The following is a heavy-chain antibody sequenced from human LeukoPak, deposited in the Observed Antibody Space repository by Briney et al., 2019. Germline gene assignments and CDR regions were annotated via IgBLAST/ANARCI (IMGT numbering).Heavy chain of an antibody. V-gene: IGHV5-51*01. D-gene: IGHD3-22*01. CDR1: GYSFTSYW. J-gene: IGHJ5*02. CDR3: ARHERYYYDSSHYLFRREGWFDP. CDR2: IYPGDSDT. Sequence: GESLKISCKGSGYSFTSYWIGWVRQMPGKGLEWMGIIYPGDSDTRYSPSFQGQVTISADKSISTAYLQWSSLKASDTAMYYCARHERYYYDSSHYLFRREGWFDPWGQGTLVTVSS.